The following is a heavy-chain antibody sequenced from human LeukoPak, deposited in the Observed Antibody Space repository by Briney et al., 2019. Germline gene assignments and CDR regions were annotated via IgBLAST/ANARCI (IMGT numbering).Heavy chain of an antibody. D-gene: IGHD3-22*01. CDR3: ARARSSAYYAFDY. J-gene: IGHJ4*02. V-gene: IGHV1-2*02. Sequence: ASVKVPCKASGYTFTGYYLHWVRQAPGQGLEWMACINPNSGDTKYAQKFQGRVTMTSDTSISTAYMELSRLKSDDTAFYYCARARSSAYYAFDYWGQGTLVTVSS. CDR2: INPNSGDT. CDR1: GYTFTGYY.